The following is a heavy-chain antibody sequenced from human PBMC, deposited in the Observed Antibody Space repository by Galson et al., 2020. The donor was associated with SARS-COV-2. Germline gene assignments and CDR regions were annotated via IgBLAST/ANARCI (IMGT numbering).Heavy chain of an antibody. CDR2: IYYSGRT. Sequence: SQTLSLTSTVSGRSISRYYWSLIRQPPGKGLEGIGYIYYSGRTNYNPSLNSRVTISVDTSKNQFSMKLSYVTAADTAVYYCAREVPLWLGGGYFDYWCKETLVTFSS. J-gene: IGHJ4*02. CDR1: GRSISRYY. V-gene: IGHV4-59*01. CDR3: AREVPLWLGGGYFDY. D-gene: IGHD6-19*01.